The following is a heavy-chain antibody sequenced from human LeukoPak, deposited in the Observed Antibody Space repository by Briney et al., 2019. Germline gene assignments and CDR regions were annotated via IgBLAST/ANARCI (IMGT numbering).Heavy chain of an antibody. V-gene: IGHV3-30*18. CDR2: ISYDGNKG. Sequence: PGGSLRLSCAGSGFTFPTYGMHWVRQAQGKGLEWVAYISYDGNKGYYTDSVKGRFTISRDNSKNMLFLQMSSLRIEDTGVYYCAKDSTRDYGYYGMPESWGQGTLVTVS. D-gene: IGHD4-17*01. CDR3: AKDSTRDYGYYGMPES. J-gene: IGHJ4*02. CDR1: GFTFPTYG.